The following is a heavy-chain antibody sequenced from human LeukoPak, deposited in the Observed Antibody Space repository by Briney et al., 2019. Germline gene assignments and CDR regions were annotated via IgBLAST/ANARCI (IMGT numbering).Heavy chain of an antibody. Sequence: GGSLRLSCAASGFDFSTYDIHWIRQAPGKGLEWVAVISYDGSNKYYADSVKGRFTISRDNSKNTLYLQMNSLRAEDTAVYYCARDGLIDYYYYMDVWGKGTTVTVSS. CDR3: ARDGLIDYYYYMDV. J-gene: IGHJ6*03. CDR2: ISYDGSNK. CDR1: GFDFSTYD. V-gene: IGHV3-30*19.